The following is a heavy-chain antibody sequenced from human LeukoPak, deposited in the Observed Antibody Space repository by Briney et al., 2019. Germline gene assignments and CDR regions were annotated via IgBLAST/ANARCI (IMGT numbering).Heavy chain of an antibody. Sequence: GGSLRLSCAASGFTFSSYTMHWAPQAPGKGLEYVSAISSNGGSTYYANSVKGRFTISRDNSKNTLYLQMGSLRAEDMSVYYCASVCDHAFYFWGQGTLVTVSS. CDR3: ASVCDHAFYF. CDR1: GFTFSSYT. D-gene: IGHD2-8*01. J-gene: IGHJ4*02. V-gene: IGHV3-64*01. CDR2: ISSNGGST.